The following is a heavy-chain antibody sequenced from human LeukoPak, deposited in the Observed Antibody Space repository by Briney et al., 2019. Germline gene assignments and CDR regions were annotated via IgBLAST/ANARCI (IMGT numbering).Heavy chain of an antibody. Sequence: PGGSLRLSCAASGFTFSSYAMSWVRQAPGKGLEWVSSISSSSSYIYYADSVKGRFTISRDNAKNSLYLQMNSLRAEDTAVYYCARDLDTMVRGGQRSYYMDVWGKGTTVTVSS. D-gene: IGHD3-10*01. V-gene: IGHV3-21*01. CDR3: ARDLDTMVRGGQRSYYMDV. CDR1: GFTFSSYA. CDR2: ISSSSSYI. J-gene: IGHJ6*03.